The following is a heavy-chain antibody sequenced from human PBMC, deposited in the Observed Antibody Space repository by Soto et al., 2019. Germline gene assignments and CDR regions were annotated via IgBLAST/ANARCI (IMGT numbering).Heavy chain of an antibody. CDR3: AGWNLRDYYYGMDV. V-gene: IGHV3-11*06. J-gene: IGHJ6*02. CDR2: ISSSSSYT. CDR1: GFTFSDYY. Sequence: KPGGSLRLSCAASGFTFSDYYMSWIRQAPGKGLEWVSYISSSSSYTNYADSVKGRFTISRDNAKNSLYLQMNSLRAEDTAVYYCAGWNLRDYYYGMDVWGQGTTVTVSS. D-gene: IGHD1-7*01.